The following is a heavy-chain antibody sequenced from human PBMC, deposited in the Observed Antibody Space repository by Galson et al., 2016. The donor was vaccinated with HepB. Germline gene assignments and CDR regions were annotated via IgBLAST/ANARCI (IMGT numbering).Heavy chain of an antibody. CDR1: GYTFTSYD. J-gene: IGHJ6*02. CDR2: MNPNSGNT. V-gene: IGHV1-8*01. Sequence: SVKVSCKASGYTFTSYDINWVRQATGQGFEWMGWMNPNSGNTGYAQKFQGRVTMTRNTSISTAYMELSSLRSEDTAVYYCARPGRRIAVGGNYGMDVWGQGTTVTVSS. CDR3: ARPGRRIAVGGNYGMDV. D-gene: IGHD6-19*01.